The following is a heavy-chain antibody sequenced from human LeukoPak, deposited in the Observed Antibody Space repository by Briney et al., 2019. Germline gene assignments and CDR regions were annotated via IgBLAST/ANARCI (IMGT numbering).Heavy chain of an antibody. CDR1: GFTFSAYW. V-gene: IGHV3-7*01. J-gene: IGHJ4*02. D-gene: IGHD3-10*01. CDR3: AREIYGWRLFDY. CDR2: IKQDGSEK. Sequence: GGSLRLSCAASGFTFSAYWMSWVRQARGRGLEWVASIKQDGSEKYYVDSVKGRFTISRDNARNSLYLQMNSLRAEDTAVYYCAREIYGWRLFDYWGQGTLVTVSS.